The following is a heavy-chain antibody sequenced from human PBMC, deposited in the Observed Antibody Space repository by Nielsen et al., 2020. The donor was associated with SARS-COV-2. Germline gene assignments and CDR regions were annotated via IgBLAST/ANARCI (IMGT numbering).Heavy chain of an antibody. CDR3: ARSPFHRSSWYGMDV. Sequence: GESLKISCVASGFSFNTYSMNWVRQAPGKGLEWVSYISGGSATIYYADSVKGRFTISRDNVKNSLYLQLSSLSAEDTAVYYCARSPFHRSSWYGMDVWGQGTTVTDSS. J-gene: IGHJ6*02. D-gene: IGHD6-13*01. CDR1: GFSFNTYS. V-gene: IGHV3-48*01. CDR2: ISGGSATI.